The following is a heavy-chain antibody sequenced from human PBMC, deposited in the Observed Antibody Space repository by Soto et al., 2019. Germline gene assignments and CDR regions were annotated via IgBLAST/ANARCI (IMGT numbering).Heavy chain of an antibody. V-gene: IGHV4-39*01. D-gene: IGHD3-10*01. J-gene: IGHJ4*02. Sequence: HLQLQESGPRLIKPSETLSLTCTVSDDSITSGAYYWGLIRQPPGKGLEWIGTIQYRGSTYYNPSLKSRVTMSLDTSKKQYSLRLTSVTAADTAVYFCAGMSWFGDLLFDYWGQGTLVTVSS. CDR2: IQYRGST. CDR1: DDSITSGAYY. CDR3: AGMSWFGDLLFDY.